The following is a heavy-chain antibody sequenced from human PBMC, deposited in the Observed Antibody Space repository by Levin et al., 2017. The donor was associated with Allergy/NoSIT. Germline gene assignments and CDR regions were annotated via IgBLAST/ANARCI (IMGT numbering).Heavy chain of an antibody. CDR2: IYYSGST. D-gene: IGHD1-26*01. J-gene: IGHJ3*02. CDR3: ARLAREGDAFDI. CDR1: GGSISSSSYY. V-gene: IGHV4-39*01. Sequence: ASETLSLTCTVSGGSISSSSYYWGWIRQPPGKGLEWIGSIYYSGSTYYNPSLKSRVTISVDTSKNQFSLKLSSVTAADTAVYYCARLAREGDAFDIWGQGTMVTVSS.